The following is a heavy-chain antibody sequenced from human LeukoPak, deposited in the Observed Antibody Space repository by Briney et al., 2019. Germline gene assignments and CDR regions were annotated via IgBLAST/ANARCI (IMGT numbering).Heavy chain of an antibody. CDR1: GYSITSGYY. D-gene: IGHD4-17*01. Sequence: SETLSLTCTVSGYSITSGYYWGWIRQPPGKGLEWIGSIYHSGNTYYNPSLKSRVTIAIDASKNQFSLKLSSVTAADTAVYYCARATVTILGFRYWGQGTLVTVSS. CDR2: IYHSGNT. J-gene: IGHJ4*02. V-gene: IGHV4-38-2*02. CDR3: ARATVTILGFRY.